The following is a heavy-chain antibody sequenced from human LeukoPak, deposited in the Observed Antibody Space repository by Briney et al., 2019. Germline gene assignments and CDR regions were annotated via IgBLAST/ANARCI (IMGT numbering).Heavy chain of an antibody. D-gene: IGHD4-17*01. J-gene: IGHJ3*02. CDR2: ISSSSSYI. CDR1: GVTFSSYS. V-gene: IGHV3-21*01. CDR3: ARSDGDYGIGAFDI. Sequence: GGSLRLSFAASGVTFSSYSMNWVRQAPGKGLEWVSSISSSSSYIYYADSVKGRFTISRDNAKNSLYLQMNSLRAEDTAVYYCARSDGDYGIGAFDIWGQGTMVTVSS.